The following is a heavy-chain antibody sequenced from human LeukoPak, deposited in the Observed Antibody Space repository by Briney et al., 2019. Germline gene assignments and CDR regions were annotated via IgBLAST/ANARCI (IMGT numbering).Heavy chain of an antibody. CDR1: GFTFSGYG. CDR2: IWSDGSNK. V-gene: IGHV3-33*01. J-gene: IGHJ4*02. Sequence: PGGSLRLSCAASGFTFSGYGMHWVRQAPGKGLEWVTVIWSDGSNKYYADSVKGRFTISRDNSKNTLYLQMNSLRAEDTAVYYCARGGSHSSGWYGDYWGQGTLVTVSS. D-gene: IGHD6-19*01. CDR3: ARGGSHSSGWYGDY.